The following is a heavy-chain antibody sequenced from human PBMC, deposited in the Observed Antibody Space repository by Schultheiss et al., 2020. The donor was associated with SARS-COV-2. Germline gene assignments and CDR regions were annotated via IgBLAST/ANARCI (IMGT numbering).Heavy chain of an antibody. V-gene: IGHV3-30*15. Sequence: GGSLRLSCAASGFTFSSYAMHWVRQAPGKGLEWVAVISYDGSNKYYADSVKGRFTISRDNSKNTLYLQMSSLRAEDTAVYYCARDGRIAGFDYWGQGTLVTVSS. CDR2: ISYDGSNK. CDR1: GFTFSSYA. J-gene: IGHJ4*02. CDR3: ARDGRIAGFDY.